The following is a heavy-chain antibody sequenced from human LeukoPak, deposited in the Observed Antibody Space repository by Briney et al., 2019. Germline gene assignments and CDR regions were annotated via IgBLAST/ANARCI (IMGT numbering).Heavy chain of an antibody. V-gene: IGHV3-23*01. CDR3: XXDXVXXSRWSLDY. D-gene: IGHD6-19*01. Sequence: GGSLRLSCAASGFPFSTYAMNWVRQAPGKGLEWVAGIYGSGGGIQYADSVKGRFTISRDNSRNTLYLQMNNLRGEDTALHYCXXDXVXXSRWSLDYWGRGTLVTVSS. CDR2: IYGSGGGI. J-gene: IGHJ4*02. CDR1: GFPFSTYA.